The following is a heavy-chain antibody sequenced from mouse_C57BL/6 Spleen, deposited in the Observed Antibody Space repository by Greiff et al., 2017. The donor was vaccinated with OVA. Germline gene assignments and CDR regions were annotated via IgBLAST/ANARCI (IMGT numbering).Heavy chain of an antibody. CDR3: ARDSNFDY. V-gene: IGHV3-6*01. J-gene: IGHJ2*01. D-gene: IGHD1-1*01. Sequence: EVQLQQSGPGLVKPSQSLSLTCSVTGYSITSGYYWNWIRQFPGNKLEWMGYISYDGSNNYNPSLKNRISITRDTSKNQFFRKLNSVTTEDTATYYCARDSNFDYWGQGTTLTVSS. CDR2: ISYDGSN. CDR1: GYSITSGYY.